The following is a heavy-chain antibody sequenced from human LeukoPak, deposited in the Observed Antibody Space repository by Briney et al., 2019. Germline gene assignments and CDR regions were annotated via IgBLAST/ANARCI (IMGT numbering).Heavy chain of an antibody. D-gene: IGHD1-1*01. CDR1: GFTFSNVW. J-gene: IGHJ4*02. CDR2: IKTETDGRTT. Sequence: PGGSLRLSCEASGFTFSNVWMNWVRQAPGKGLEWIGRIKTETDGRTTEYAAPVKGRFTISRDDSKNTVYLQMNSLKTEDTALYYCVTRVKSTGDYWGQGTLVTVSS. CDR3: VTRVKSTGDY. V-gene: IGHV3-15*01.